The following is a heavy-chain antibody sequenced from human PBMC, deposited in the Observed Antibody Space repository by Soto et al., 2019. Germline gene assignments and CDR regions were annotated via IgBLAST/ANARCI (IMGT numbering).Heavy chain of an antibody. CDR3: AGEPAGRPSVDY. CDR1: GGSISSGGYY. Sequence: PSETLSLTCTVSGGSISSGGYYWSWIRQHPGKGLEWIGYIYYSGSTYYNPSLKSRVTISVDTSKNQFSLKLSSVTAADTAVYYCAGEPAGRPSVDYWGQGTLVTVSS. J-gene: IGHJ4*02. CDR2: IYYSGST. D-gene: IGHD2-2*01. V-gene: IGHV4-31*03.